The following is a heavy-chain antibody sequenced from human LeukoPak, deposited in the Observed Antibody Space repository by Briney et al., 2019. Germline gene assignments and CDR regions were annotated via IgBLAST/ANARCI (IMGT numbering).Heavy chain of an antibody. V-gene: IGHV4-61*01. CDR1: GGSVSSGSYY. CDR2: IYYSGST. J-gene: IGHJ5*02. CDR3: ARGRLGQSPPLSSSWYRTSNWFDP. D-gene: IGHD6-13*01. Sequence: PSETLSLTCTVSGGSVSSGSYYWSWIRQPPGKGLEWIGYIYYSGSTNYNPSLKSRVTISVDTSKNQFSLKLSSVTAADTAVYYCARGRLGQSPPLSSSWYRTSNWFDPWGQGTLVTVSS.